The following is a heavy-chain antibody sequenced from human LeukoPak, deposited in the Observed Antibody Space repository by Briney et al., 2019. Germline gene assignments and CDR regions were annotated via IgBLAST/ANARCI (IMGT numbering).Heavy chain of an antibody. CDR2: INPNSGGT. J-gene: IGHJ3*02. D-gene: IGHD3-22*01. Sequence: ASVKVSCKASGYTFTGYYMHWVRQAPGQGLEWMGWINPNSGGTNYAQEFQGRVTMTRDTSISTAYMELSRLRSDDTAVYYCARGDYYDSSGYYHGEDAFDIWGQGTMVTVSS. CDR1: GYTFTGYY. CDR3: ARGDYYDSSGYYHGEDAFDI. V-gene: IGHV1-2*02.